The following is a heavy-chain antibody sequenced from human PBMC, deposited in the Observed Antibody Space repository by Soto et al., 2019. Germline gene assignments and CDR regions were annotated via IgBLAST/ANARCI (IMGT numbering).Heavy chain of an antibody. CDR3: ARESEDLTSNFDY. V-gene: IGHV3-21*06. CDR2: ISSTTNYI. Sequence: GGSLRLSCAASGFTFTRFSMNWVRQAPGKGLEWVSSISSTTNYIYYGDSMKGRFTISRDNAKNSLYLETNSLRAEDTAVYYCARESEDLTSNFDYWGQGTLVTVSS. CDR1: GFTFTRFS. J-gene: IGHJ4*02.